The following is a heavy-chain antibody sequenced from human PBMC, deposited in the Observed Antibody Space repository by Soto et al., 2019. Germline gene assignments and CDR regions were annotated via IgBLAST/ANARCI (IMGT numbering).Heavy chain of an antibody. CDR3: AKDRAGEQQLDPYYFDY. D-gene: IGHD6-13*01. CDR2: ISYDGSNK. J-gene: IGHJ4*02. CDR1: GFTFSSYG. V-gene: IGHV3-30*18. Sequence: GGSLRLSCAASGFTFSSYGMHWVRQAPGKGLEWVAVISYDGSNKYYADSVKGRFTISRDNSKNTLYLQMNSLRAEDTAVYYCAKDRAGEQQLDPYYFDYWGQGTLVTVSS.